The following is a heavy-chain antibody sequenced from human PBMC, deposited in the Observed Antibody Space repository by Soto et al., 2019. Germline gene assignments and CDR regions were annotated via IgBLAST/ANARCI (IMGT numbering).Heavy chain of an antibody. Sequence: SETLSLTCTVSGGSISSSSYYWGWIRQPPGKGLEWIGSIYYSGSTYYNPSLKSRVTISVDTSKNQFSLKLSSVTAADTAVYYCAGLGGVVAATQYYFDYWGQGTLVTVSS. J-gene: IGHJ4*02. D-gene: IGHD2-15*01. V-gene: IGHV4-39*01. CDR2: IYYSGST. CDR3: AGLGGVVAATQYYFDY. CDR1: GGSISSSSYY.